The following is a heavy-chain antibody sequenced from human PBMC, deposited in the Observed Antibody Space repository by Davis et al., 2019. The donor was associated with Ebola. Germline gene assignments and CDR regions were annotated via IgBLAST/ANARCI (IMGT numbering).Heavy chain of an antibody. Sequence: PGGSLRLSCAASGFTFSSHSMNWVRQAPGEGLEWISYITGSGGTMYADSVKGRFTISRDNAKKSLYLQMNSLREEDTAVYFCARDAESPFKFWFDTWGQGILVTVSS. V-gene: IGHV3-48*02. CDR1: GFTFSSHS. CDR2: ITGSGGTM. CDR3: ARDAESPFKFWFDT. J-gene: IGHJ5*02.